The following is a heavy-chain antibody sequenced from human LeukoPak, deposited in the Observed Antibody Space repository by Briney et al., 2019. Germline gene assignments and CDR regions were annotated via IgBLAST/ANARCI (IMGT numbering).Heavy chain of an antibody. D-gene: IGHD1-26*01. J-gene: IGHJ4*02. V-gene: IGHV3-53*01. CDR2: IYSGGST. CDR1: GFTVSSDY. Sequence: GGSLRLSCAASGFTVSSDYMSWVRQAPGKGLEWVSVIYSGGSTYYADSVKGRFTISRDNSKNTLYLQMNSLRAEDTAVYYCARHLYSGIYYHFDYWGQGTLVTVSS. CDR3: ARHLYSGIYYHFDY.